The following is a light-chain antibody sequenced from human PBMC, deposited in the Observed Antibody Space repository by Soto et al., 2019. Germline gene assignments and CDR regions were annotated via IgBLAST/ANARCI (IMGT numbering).Light chain of an antibody. CDR1: SSDLDSYNY. V-gene: IGLV2-14*03. Sequence: QSVLTQPASVSGSPGQSITISCTGTSSDLDSYNYVSWYQQHPGNAPKLLIYDVSNRPSGVSNRFSGSKSGNTASLTISGLQADDEADYYCSSHTGTSWVFGGGTKLTVL. J-gene: IGLJ3*02. CDR2: DVS. CDR3: SSHTGTSWV.